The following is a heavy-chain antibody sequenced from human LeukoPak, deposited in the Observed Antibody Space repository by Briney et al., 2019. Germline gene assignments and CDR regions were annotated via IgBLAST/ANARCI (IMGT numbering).Heavy chain of an antibody. CDR3: ARSPFLTGRIDY. V-gene: IGHV4-59*01. CDR1: GGSISNYY. J-gene: IGHJ4*02. D-gene: IGHD3-9*01. CDR2: IYYSGST. Sequence: SETLSLTCTVSGGSISNYYWSWIRQPPGKGLEWIGYIYYSGSTNYNPSLKSRVTISVDTSKNQFSLKLSSVTAADTAVYYCARSPFLTGRIDYWGQGTLVTVSS.